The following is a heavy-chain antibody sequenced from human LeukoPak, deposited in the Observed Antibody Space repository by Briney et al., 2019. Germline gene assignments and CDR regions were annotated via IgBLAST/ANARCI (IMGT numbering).Heavy chain of an antibody. CDR3: ARDLPATPHENDY. V-gene: IGHV3-7*01. CDR1: GFTFSSYW. CDR2: KNKKGGGK. D-gene: IGHD2-2*01. J-gene: IGHJ4*02. Sequence: GGSLRPSCPAPGFTFSSYWMSWVRRAQGKGLEWVANKNKKGGGKYYVDSVKGRFTISRDNAKNSLYLQMNSLRAEDTAVYYCARDLPATPHENDYWGQGTLVTVSS.